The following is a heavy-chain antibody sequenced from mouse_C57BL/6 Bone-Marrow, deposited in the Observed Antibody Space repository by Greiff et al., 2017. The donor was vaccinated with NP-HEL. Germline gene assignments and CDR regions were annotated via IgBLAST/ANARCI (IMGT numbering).Heavy chain of an antibody. J-gene: IGHJ3*01. Sequence: EVQVVESGGGLVQPGGSLSLSCAASGFTFTDYYMSWVRQPPGKALEWLGFIRNKANGYTTEYSASVKGRFTISRDNSQSILYLQMNALRAEDSATYYCARSSYYYGSSSLFAYWGQGTLVTVSA. CDR2: IRNKANGYTT. V-gene: IGHV7-3*01. D-gene: IGHD1-1*01. CDR1: GFTFTDYY. CDR3: ARSSYYYGSSSLFAY.